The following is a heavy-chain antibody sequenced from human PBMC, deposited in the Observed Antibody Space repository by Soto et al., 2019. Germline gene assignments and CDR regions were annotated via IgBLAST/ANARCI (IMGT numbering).Heavy chain of an antibody. CDR3: AREYYDILTGPQDAFDI. CDR1: GYTFTSYA. Sequence: QVPLVQSGAEVKKPGASVKVSCKASGYTFTSYAMHWVRQAPGQRLEWMGWINAGNGNTKYSQKFQGRVTITRDTSASTAYMELSSLRSEDTAVYYCAREYYDILTGPQDAFDIWGQGTMVTVSS. CDR2: INAGNGNT. J-gene: IGHJ3*02. D-gene: IGHD3-9*01. V-gene: IGHV1-3*01.